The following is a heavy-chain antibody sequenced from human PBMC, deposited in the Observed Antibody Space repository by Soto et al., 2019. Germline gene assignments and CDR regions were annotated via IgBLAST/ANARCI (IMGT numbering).Heavy chain of an antibody. J-gene: IGHJ6*02. Sequence: GASVKVSCKASGYTFTSYYMHWVRQAPGQGLEWMGIINPSGGSTSYAQKFQGRVTMTRDTSTSTVYMELSSLRSEDTAVYYCATWGSDCSGGSCYSPNYYGMDVWGQGTTVTVS. CDR1: GYTFTSYY. V-gene: IGHV1-46*01. D-gene: IGHD2-15*01. CDR2: INPSGGST. CDR3: ATWGSDCSGGSCYSPNYYGMDV.